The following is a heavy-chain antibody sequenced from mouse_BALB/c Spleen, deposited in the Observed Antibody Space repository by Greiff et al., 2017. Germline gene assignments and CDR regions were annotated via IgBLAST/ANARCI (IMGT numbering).Heavy chain of an antibody. V-gene: IGHV3-2*02. CDR3: ASPSDGSSPYWYFDV. CDR2: ISYSGST. D-gene: IGHD1-1*01. CDR1: GYSITSDYA. Sequence: EVQLQESGPGLVKPSQSLSLTCTVTGYSITSDYAWNWIRQFPGNKLEWMGYISYSGSTSYNPSLKSRISITRDTSKNQFFLQLNSVTTEDTATYYCASPSDGSSPYWYFDVWGAGTTVTVSS. J-gene: IGHJ1*01.